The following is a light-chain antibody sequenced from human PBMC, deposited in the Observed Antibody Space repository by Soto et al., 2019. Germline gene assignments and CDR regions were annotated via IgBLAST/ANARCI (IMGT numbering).Light chain of an antibody. CDR2: VAS. J-gene: IGKJ1*01. Sequence: DVQMTQSPSSLSASVGDRVTITCRASQGISKYLAWYQQKPGKVPRLLIYVASTLQSGVPSRFSGSGSGTDFSLTVSSLQPEDVATYYCQKYDGAPWTFGQGTKVEIK. CDR3: QKYDGAPWT. CDR1: QGISKY. V-gene: IGKV1-27*01.